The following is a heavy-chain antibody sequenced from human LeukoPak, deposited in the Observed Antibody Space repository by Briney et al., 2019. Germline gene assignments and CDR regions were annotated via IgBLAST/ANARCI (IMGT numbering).Heavy chain of an antibody. J-gene: IGHJ4*02. CDR3: VKDSPPRYSGSPPAY. V-gene: IGHV3-7*03. CDR1: GFTFSSYW. D-gene: IGHD1-26*01. CDR2: IKKDGVEY. Sequence: GGSLRLSCAASGFTFSSYWMSWVRQAAGKGLEWVANIKKDGVEYDYEDPGKGRFTISEDNDKNSLYLQMNSLEADDKDVYYCVKDSPPRYSGSPPAYWGQGTLVTVSS.